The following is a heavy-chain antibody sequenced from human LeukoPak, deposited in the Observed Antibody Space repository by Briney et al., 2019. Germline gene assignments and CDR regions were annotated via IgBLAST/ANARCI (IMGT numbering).Heavy chain of an antibody. Sequence: SETLSLTCTVSGGSISSSSYYWGWIRQPPGKGLEWIGSIYYSGSTYYNPSLKSRVTISVDTSKNQFSLKLSSVTAADTAVYYCARAPGAHGSSWYLYYYYYMDVWGKGTTVTISS. V-gene: IGHV4-39*07. D-gene: IGHD6-13*01. CDR1: GGSISSSSYY. CDR2: IYYSGST. J-gene: IGHJ6*03. CDR3: ARAPGAHGSSWYLYYYYYMDV.